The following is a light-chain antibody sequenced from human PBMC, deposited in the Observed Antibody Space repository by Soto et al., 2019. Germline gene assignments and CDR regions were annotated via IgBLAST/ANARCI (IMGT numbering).Light chain of an antibody. V-gene: IGLV2-23*01. CDR2: EDS. CDR1: SSDVGSYNL. J-gene: IGLJ1*01. CDR3: CSYAGSGTYV. Sequence: QSALTQPASVSGAPGQSITISCTGTSSDVGSYNLVSWYQQHPGKAPKLIIYEDSKRPSGVSNRFSGSKSGNTASLTISGFQAEDEADYYCCSYAGSGTYVFGTGTKVTVL.